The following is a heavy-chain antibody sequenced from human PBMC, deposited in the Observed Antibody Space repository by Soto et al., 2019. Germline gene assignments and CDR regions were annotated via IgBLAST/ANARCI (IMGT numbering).Heavy chain of an antibody. D-gene: IGHD6-13*01. J-gene: IGHJ4*02. CDR1: GFTFSSYA. Sequence: GGSLRLSCSASGFTFSSYAMHWVRQAPGKGLEYVSAISSNGGSTYYADSVKGRFTISRDNSKNTLYLQMSSLRAEDTAVYYCVKDLIGAAAGPKFDYWGQGTLVTVSS. CDR3: VKDLIGAAAGPKFDY. V-gene: IGHV3-64D*06. CDR2: ISSNGGST.